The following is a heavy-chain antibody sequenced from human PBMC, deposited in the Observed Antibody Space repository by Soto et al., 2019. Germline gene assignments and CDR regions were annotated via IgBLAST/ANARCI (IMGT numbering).Heavy chain of an antibody. D-gene: IGHD2-15*01. J-gene: IGHJ4*02. CDR2: IWYYGVRQ. CDR3: VRESTPHFFDS. V-gene: IGHV3-33*01. CDR1: GLIVNIYV. Sequence: PGGSRRLSCVGSGLIVNIYVVHWVRQAPGKGLEWVPHIWYYGVRQTYEDSVRGRFNISRDSSTNTIYLKMNSLRVEDTANYFCVRESTPHFFDSWGQGTPVTVSS.